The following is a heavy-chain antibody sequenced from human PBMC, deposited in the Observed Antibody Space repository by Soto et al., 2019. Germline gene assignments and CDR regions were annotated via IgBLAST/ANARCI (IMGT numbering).Heavy chain of an antibody. V-gene: IGHV4-59*12. Sequence: SETLSLTCTVSGGYISSGYWSWIRQPPGKGLEWIGYIYYSDSTTYNPSLKSRVTISVDKSNYQFSLKLTSVTAADTAVYYCARGPNIRTYDYWGQGTLVTVSS. CDR3: ARGPNIRTYDY. CDR1: GGYISSGY. J-gene: IGHJ4*02. CDR2: IYYSDST.